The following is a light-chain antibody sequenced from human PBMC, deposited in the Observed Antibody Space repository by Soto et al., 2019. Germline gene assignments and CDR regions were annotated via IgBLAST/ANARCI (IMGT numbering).Light chain of an antibody. CDR2: DAS. V-gene: IGKV3-15*01. CDR3: QQYNNWPPWT. CDR1: QSVRSN. Sequence: EIVLTQSPDSLSLSPGERATLSCRASQSVRSNLAWYQQKPGQAPRLLMYDASTRATGIPARFSGSGSGTEFTLTISSLQSEDFAVYYCQQYNNWPPWTFGQGTKVDIK. J-gene: IGKJ1*01.